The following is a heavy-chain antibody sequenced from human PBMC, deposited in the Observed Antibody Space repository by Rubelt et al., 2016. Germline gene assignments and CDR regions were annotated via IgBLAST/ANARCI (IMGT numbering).Heavy chain of an antibody. CDR3: AGGITIFGVASGYFDY. J-gene: IGHJ4*02. Sequence: QVQLQESGPGLVKPSETLSLTCTVSGGSISSYYWSWIRQPPGKGLEWIGYIYYSGSTNYNPSLKSRVTLSVDPAKNQFSLKLSSVTAADTAVYYCAGGITIFGVASGYFDYWGQGTLVTVSS. V-gene: IGHV4-59*01. D-gene: IGHD3-3*01. CDR1: GGSISSYY. CDR2: IYYSGST.